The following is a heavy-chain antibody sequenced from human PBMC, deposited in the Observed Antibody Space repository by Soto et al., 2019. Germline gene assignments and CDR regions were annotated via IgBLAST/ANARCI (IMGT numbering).Heavy chain of an antibody. V-gene: IGHV4-59*01. D-gene: IGHD6-19*01. CDR3: ARISWIAVAVYYFDY. CDR2: IYYSGST. CDR1: GGSISSYY. J-gene: IGHJ4*02. Sequence: SETLSLTCTVSGGSISSYYWSWIRQPPGKGLEWIGYIYYSGSTNYNPSLKSRVTISVDTSKNQFSLKLSSVTAADTAVYYCARISWIAVAVYYFDYWGQGTLVTVSS.